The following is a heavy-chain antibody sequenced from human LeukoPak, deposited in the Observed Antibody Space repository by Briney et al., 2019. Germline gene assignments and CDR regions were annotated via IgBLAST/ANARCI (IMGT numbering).Heavy chain of an antibody. CDR3: ARVPIVGPVDY. V-gene: IGHV4-38-2*02. Sequence: SETLSLTXIVSGYSISNGYYWGWIRQPPGKGLEWIGSIYHSGITYYNPSLKSRVTISVDTSKNQFSLKLISVTAADTAVYYCARVPIVGPVDYWGQGTLVTVSS. J-gene: IGHJ4*02. CDR2: IYHSGIT. CDR1: GYSISNGYY. D-gene: IGHD1-26*01.